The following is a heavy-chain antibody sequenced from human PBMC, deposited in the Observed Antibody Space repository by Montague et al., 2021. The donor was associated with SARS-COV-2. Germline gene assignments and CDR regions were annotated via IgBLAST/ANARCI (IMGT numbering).Heavy chain of an antibody. CDR1: GSTFSSYA. CDR2: ISYDGSNK. CDR3: ARDDFRERITMIVVVIGAFDY. J-gene: IGHJ4*02. V-gene: IGHV3-30-3*01. D-gene: IGHD3-22*01. Sequence: SLRLSCAASGSTFSSYAMHWVRQAPGKGLEWVAVISYDGSNKYYADSVKGRFTISRDNSKNTLYLQMNSLRAEDTAVYYCARDDFRERITMIVVVIGAFDYWGQGTLVTVSS.